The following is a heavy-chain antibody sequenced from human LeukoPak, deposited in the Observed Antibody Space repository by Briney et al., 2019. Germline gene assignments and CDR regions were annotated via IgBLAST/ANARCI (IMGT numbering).Heavy chain of an antibody. CDR2: TNPNSGNT. CDR1: VYTFTSYD. CDR3: ARGPMYYDYIWGSYHPTYDAFDI. Sequence: ASVKVSCKASVYTFTSYDINWVRQATGQGLEWMGWTNPNSGNTGYAQKFQGRVTMTRNTSISTAYMELSSLRSEDTAVYYCARGPMYYDYIWGSYHPTYDAFDIWGQGTMVTVSS. D-gene: IGHD3-16*02. J-gene: IGHJ3*02. V-gene: IGHV1-8*01.